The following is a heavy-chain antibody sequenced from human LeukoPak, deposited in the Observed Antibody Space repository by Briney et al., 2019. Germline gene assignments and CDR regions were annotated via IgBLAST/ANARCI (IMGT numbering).Heavy chain of an antibody. D-gene: IGHD6-13*01. CDR1: GFTFSSYA. Sequence: GGSLRLSCAASGFTFSSYAMSWVRQAPGKGLEWVSAISGSGGSTYYADSVKGRFTISRDNAKNSLYLQMNSLRAEDTAVYYCARDIVDSSSWYYFDYWGQGTLVTVSS. CDR2: ISGSGGST. CDR3: ARDIVDSSSWYYFDY. J-gene: IGHJ4*02. V-gene: IGHV3-23*01.